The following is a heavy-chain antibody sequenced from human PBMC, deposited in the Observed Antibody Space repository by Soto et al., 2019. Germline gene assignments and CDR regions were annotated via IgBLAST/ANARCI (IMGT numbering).Heavy chain of an antibody. D-gene: IGHD6-6*01. CDR2: MNPNSGNT. Sequence: QVQLVQSGAEVKKPGASVKVSCKASGYTFTSDDINWVRQATGQGLEWMGWMNPNSGNTGYAQKFQGRVTMTRNTSIRTAYMEVSSLRSEDTAVYYCARRGPSSSSTFRYHYFGMDVWGQGTTVTVSS. CDR1: GYTFTSDD. V-gene: IGHV1-8*01. J-gene: IGHJ6*02. CDR3: ARRGPSSSSTFRYHYFGMDV.